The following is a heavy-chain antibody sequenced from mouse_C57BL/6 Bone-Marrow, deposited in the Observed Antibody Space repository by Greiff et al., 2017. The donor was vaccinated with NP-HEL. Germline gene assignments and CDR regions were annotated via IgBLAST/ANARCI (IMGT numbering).Heavy chain of an antibody. CDR2: ISDGGSYT. V-gene: IGHV5-4*01. J-gene: IGHJ1*03. CDR3: ARGSNYPWYFDV. CDR1: GFTFSSYA. Sequence: EVQVVESGGGLVKPGGSLKLSCAASGFTFSSYAMSWVRQTPEKRLEWVATISDGGSYTYYPDNVKGRFTISRDNAKNNLYLQMSHLKSEDTAMYYGARGSNYPWYFDVWGTGTTVTVSS. D-gene: IGHD2-1*01.